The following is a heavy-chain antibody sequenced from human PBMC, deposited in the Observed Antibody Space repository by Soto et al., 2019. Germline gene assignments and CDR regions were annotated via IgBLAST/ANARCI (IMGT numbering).Heavy chain of an antibody. J-gene: IGHJ5*02. CDR3: AKDGVGVVVVYRWFDP. CDR2: ISLDGMNE. D-gene: IGHD3-22*01. CDR1: GFTFSSYS. V-gene: IGHV3-30*04. Sequence: GGSLRLSCVASGFTFSSYSIHWVRQAPCKGLEWVAAISLDGMNENYAASVKGRFNISRDNSKNTMYLQMNNLRAEDTAVYFCAKDGVGVVVVYRWFDPWGLGTLVTVSS.